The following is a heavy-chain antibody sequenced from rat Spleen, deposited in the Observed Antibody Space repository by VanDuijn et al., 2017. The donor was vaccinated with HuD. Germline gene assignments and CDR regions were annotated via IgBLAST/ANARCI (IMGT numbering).Heavy chain of an antibody. CDR1: GFTFSDHY. V-gene: IGHV5-25*01. Sequence: EVQLVESGGGLVQPGRSLKLSCAASGFTFSDHYMAWVRQAPTKGLEWVASISTGGGNTYYRDSVKGRFTISRDNAKSPLYLQMDSLRSEDTATYYCARHYGGYSEYVMDAWGQGASVTVSS. CDR3: ARHYGGYSEYVMDA. J-gene: IGHJ4*01. D-gene: IGHD1-11*01. CDR2: ISTGGGNT.